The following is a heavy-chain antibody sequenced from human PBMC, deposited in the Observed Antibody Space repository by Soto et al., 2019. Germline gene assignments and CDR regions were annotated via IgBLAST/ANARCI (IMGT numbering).Heavy chain of an antibody. J-gene: IGHJ4*02. D-gene: IGHD3-3*01. CDR2: IRFDGSNI. V-gene: IGHV3-33*01. CDR3: ARDGVASTAYVGYFDY. CDR1: AVTFTGYG. Sequence: QVELVESGGGVVQPGRSLRLSCAASAVTFTGYGMHWVRQAPGKGLEWVAVIRFDGSNIYYADSVKGRFTISRDNARNMLYPQMNSLSAEDTAVYYCARDGVASTAYVGYFDYWGLGTLVAVSS.